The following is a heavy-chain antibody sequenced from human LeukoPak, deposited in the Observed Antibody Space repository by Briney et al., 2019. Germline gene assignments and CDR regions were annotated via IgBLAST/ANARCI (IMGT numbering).Heavy chain of an antibody. Sequence: SVKVSCKASGGTFSSYAISWVRQAPGQGLEWMGGIIPIFGTANYAQKFQGRVTITADESTSTAYMELSRLRSDDTAVYYCARDGVGANLGDYYYYYMDVWGKGTTVTVSS. V-gene: IGHV1-69*13. J-gene: IGHJ6*03. CDR2: IIPIFGTA. D-gene: IGHD1-26*01. CDR1: GGTFSSYA. CDR3: ARDGVGANLGDYYYYYMDV.